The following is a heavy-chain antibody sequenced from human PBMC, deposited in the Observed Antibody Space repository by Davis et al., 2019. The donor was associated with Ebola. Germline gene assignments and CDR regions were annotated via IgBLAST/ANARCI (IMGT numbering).Heavy chain of an antibody. D-gene: IGHD6-6*01. CDR3: ARAATEYSSPSHFDY. V-gene: IGHV4-59*01. J-gene: IGHJ4*02. CDR2: IYYSGST. Sequence: PSETLSLTCTVSGGSISSYYWSWIRQPPGKGLEWIGYIYYSGSTNYNPSLKSRVTISVDTSKNQFSLKLSSVTAADTAVYYCARAATEYSSPSHFDYWGQGTLVTVSS. CDR1: GGSISSYY.